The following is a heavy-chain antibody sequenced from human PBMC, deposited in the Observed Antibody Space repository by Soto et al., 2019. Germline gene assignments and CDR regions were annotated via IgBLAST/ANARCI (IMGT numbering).Heavy chain of an antibody. D-gene: IGHD4-17*01. V-gene: IGHV3-11*01. CDR3: EKDQGRYDYGGNSVGYFDY. CDR2: ISSSGSTI. CDR1: GFTFSDYY. J-gene: IGHJ4*02. Sequence: QVQLVESGGGLVKPGGSLRLSCAASGFTFSDYYMSWIRQAPGKGLEWVSYISSSGSTIYYADSVKGRFSISRDNAKNSLYLQMNRLRAEDTAVYYCEKDQGRYDYGGNSVGYFDYWGQGTLVTVSS.